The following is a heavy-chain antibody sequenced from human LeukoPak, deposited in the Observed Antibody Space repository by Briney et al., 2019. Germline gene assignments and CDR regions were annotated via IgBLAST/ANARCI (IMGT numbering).Heavy chain of an antibody. CDR1: GGSISSHY. CDR3: ARASEGYGDPFDY. J-gene: IGHJ4*02. Sequence: PSETLSLTCSVSGGSISSHYWSWIRQPPGKGLEWVGYFYYSGSTNYNPSLKSRVTISIDTSKNQFSLKLRSVTAADTAVYYCARASEGYGDPFDYWGQGTLVTVSS. V-gene: IGHV4-59*11. D-gene: IGHD4-17*01. CDR2: FYYSGST.